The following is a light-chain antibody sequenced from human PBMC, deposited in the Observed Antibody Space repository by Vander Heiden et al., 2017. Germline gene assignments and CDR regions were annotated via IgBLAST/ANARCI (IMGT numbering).Light chain of an antibody. V-gene: IGLV3-21*02. Sequence: SYALTQPPSVSVVPGQTARITRGGNNIGIKIVHWYQQKPGQAPVLIVYDDSDRPSGIPERFSGSNSGNTATLTISRVEAGDEADYYCQVWDSSSDLWVFGGGTKLTGL. CDR1: NIGIKI. CDR2: DDS. J-gene: IGLJ3*02. CDR3: QVWDSSSDLWV.